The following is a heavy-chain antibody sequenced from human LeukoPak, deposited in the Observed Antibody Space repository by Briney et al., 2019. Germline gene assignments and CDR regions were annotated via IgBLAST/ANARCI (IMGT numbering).Heavy chain of an antibody. CDR3: ARGVWTTLVRGVTYADWFDP. D-gene: IGHD3-10*01. CDR2: INHSGGT. V-gene: IGHV4-34*01. Sequence: SETLSLTCAVYGGSFSGYYWSWIRQPPGKGLEWIGEINHSGGTNYNPSLKSRVTISVDTSKNQFSLKLSSVTAADTAVYYCARGVWTTLVRGVTYADWFDPWGQGTLVIVSS. CDR1: GGSFSGYY. J-gene: IGHJ5*02.